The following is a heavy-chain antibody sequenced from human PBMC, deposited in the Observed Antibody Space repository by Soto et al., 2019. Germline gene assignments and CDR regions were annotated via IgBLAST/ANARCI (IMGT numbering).Heavy chain of an antibody. CDR2: IIPIFDIT. Sequence: QVQLVQSGAEVKKPGSSVKVSCKASGGTFRSYSISWVRQAPGQGLEWMGGIIPIFDITNYAQKFQGRVTITADESTSTAYMELSSLGSDDTAVYYCARPDEGGYSSNHHYYALDVWGQGTTVTV. J-gene: IGHJ6*02. CDR3: ARPDEGGYSSNHHYYALDV. V-gene: IGHV1-69*01. D-gene: IGHD3-22*01. CDR1: GGTFRSYS.